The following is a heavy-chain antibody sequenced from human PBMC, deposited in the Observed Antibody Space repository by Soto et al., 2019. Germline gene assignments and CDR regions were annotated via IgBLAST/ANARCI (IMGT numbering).Heavy chain of an antibody. CDR1: GGSISSYY. CDR2: IYYSGST. V-gene: IGHV4-59*01. J-gene: IGHJ4*02. Sequence: QVQLQESGPGLVKPSETLSLTCTVSGGSISSYYWSWIRQPPGKGLEWIGYIYYSGSTNYNPSLKSXGTLSXXTSKNQFSLKLSSVTAADTAVYYCARSHPLRGFDYWGQGTLVTVSS. CDR3: ARSHPLRGFDY.